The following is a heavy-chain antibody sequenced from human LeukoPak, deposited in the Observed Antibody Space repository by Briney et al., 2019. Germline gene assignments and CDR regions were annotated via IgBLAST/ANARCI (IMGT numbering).Heavy chain of an antibody. CDR3: ARAHPGDYGDFQFDY. J-gene: IGHJ4*02. Sequence: GGSLRLSCAASGFTFHSYGIHWVRQAPGKGLEWVTFIRNDGSKKYYADSVKGRFTISRDNAKNSLYLQMNSLRAEDTAVYYCARAHPGDYGDFQFDYWGQGTLVTVSS. CDR2: IRNDGSKK. CDR1: GFTFHSYG. D-gene: IGHD4-17*01. V-gene: IGHV3-30*02.